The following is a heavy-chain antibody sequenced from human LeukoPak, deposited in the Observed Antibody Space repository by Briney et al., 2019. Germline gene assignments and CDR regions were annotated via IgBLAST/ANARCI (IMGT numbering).Heavy chain of an antibody. Sequence: GSLRLSCAASGFTFSSYWMSWIRQPPGKGLEWIGEINHSGSTNYNPYLKSRVTISVDTSKNQFSLKLSSVTAADTAVYYCARARDMVRGVIRRYYFDYWGQGTLVTVSS. CDR2: INHSGST. D-gene: IGHD3-10*01. J-gene: IGHJ4*02. V-gene: IGHV4-34*01. CDR1: GFTFSSYW. CDR3: ARARDMVRGVIRRYYFDY.